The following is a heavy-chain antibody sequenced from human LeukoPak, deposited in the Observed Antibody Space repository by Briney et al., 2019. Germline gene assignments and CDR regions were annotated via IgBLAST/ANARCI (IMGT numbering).Heavy chain of an antibody. CDR1: GGSISDYY. J-gene: IGHJ4*02. D-gene: IGHD3-16*02. CDR2: IYYSGST. CDR3: ARGNGLSGY. V-gene: IGHV4-59*01. Sequence: PSETLSLTCTVSGGSISDYYWSWIRQAPGKGLEWIGYIYYSGSTNYNPSLKSRVTISVDTSKNQFSLKLSSVTAADTAVYYCARGNGLSGYWGQGTLVTVSS.